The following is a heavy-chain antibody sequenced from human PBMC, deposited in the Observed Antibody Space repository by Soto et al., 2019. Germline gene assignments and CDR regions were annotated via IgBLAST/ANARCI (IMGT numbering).Heavy chain of an antibody. CDR1: GGSFSGYY. CDR2: INHSGST. J-gene: IGHJ4*02. D-gene: IGHD3-22*01. Sequence: SETLSLTCAVYGGSFSGYYWSWIRQPPGKGLEWIGEINHSGSTNYNPSLKSRVTISVDTSKNQFSLKLSSVTAADTAVYYCARRSGDSSGYYYTRLYYFDYSGQGTLVTVSS. CDR3: ARRSGDSSGYYYTRLYYFDY. V-gene: IGHV4-34*01.